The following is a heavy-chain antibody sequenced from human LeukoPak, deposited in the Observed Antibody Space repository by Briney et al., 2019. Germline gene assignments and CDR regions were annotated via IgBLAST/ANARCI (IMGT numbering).Heavy chain of an antibody. V-gene: IGHV3-74*01. CDR3: ARGNHDYGDYGDWFDP. D-gene: IGHD4-17*01. J-gene: IGHJ5*02. CDR2: IYSDGGST. CDR1: GFTFSSYW. Sequence: GGSLRLSCAASGFTFSSYWMHWVRQAPGKGLVWVSRIYSDGGSTSYADSVKGRFTISRDNTKNTLYLQMSSLRAEDTAVYYCARGNHDYGDYGDWFDPWGQGTLVTVSS.